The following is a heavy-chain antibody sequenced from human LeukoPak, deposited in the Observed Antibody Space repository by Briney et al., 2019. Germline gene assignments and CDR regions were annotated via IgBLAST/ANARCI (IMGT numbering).Heavy chain of an antibody. Sequence: GGSLRLSCAASGFTFSTYAMTWVRQAPGKGLEWVSGISTSGDRTYYADSVKGRFTISRDNSKNTLYLQMNSLRSEDTAEYYCARSAVGTSCRTAVDYWGQGTLVTVSS. CDR1: GFTFSTYA. CDR2: ISTSGDRT. CDR3: ARSAVGTSCRTAVDY. J-gene: IGHJ4*02. D-gene: IGHD1-26*01. V-gene: IGHV3-23*01.